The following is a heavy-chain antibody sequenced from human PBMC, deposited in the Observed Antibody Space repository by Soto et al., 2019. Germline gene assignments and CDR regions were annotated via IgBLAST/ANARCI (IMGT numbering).Heavy chain of an antibody. Sequence: SETLSLTCAVSGGSISSGGYSWSWIRQPPGKGLEWIGYTYHSGSTYYNPSLKSRVTISVDRSKNQFSLKLSSVTAADAAVYYCARDTRSGFDYWGQGTLVTVSS. CDR1: GGSISSGGYS. CDR2: TYHSGST. J-gene: IGHJ4*02. D-gene: IGHD2-15*01. CDR3: ARDTRSGFDY. V-gene: IGHV4-30-2*01.